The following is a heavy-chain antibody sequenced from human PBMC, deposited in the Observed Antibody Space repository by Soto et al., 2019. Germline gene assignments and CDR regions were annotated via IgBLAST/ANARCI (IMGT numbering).Heavy chain of an antibody. CDR2: LNPHRGST. CDR3: ARVSSIAARRSFYS. CDR1: GYTFSSHD. D-gene: IGHD6-6*01. Sequence: ASVKVSCKASGYTFSSHDINWVRQATGQGLEWMGRLNPHRGSTAYAHKFQGRVTMTWDASINTAYLELSSLRSEDTAMYYCARVSSIAARRSFYSWVQGTLVTVSS. J-gene: IGHJ4*02. V-gene: IGHV1-8*01.